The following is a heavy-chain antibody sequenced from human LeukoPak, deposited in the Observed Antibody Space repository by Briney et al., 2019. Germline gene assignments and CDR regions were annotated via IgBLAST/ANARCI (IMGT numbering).Heavy chain of an antibody. V-gene: IGHV1-18*01. D-gene: IGHD2-2*01. Sequence: ASVKLSCKASGYTFTSYGISWVRQAPGQGLEWMGWISAYNGNTNYAQKLQGRVTMTTDTSTSTAYMELRSLRSDDTAVYYCARDRRDTVVVPAAILVYWGQGTLVTVSS. CDR2: ISAYNGNT. CDR3: ARDRRDTVVVPAAILVY. CDR1: GYTFTSYG. J-gene: IGHJ4*02.